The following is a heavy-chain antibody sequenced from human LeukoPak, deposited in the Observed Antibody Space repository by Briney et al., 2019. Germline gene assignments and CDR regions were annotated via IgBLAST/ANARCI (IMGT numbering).Heavy chain of an antibody. CDR1: GGSFSGYY. J-gene: IGHJ4*02. Sequence: SETLSLTCTVSGGSFSGYYWNWIRQSPGKGLEWIGEINHSGSTNYNPSLKSRVTISVDTSKNQFSLKLSSVTAADTAVYYCARGRVGLSPQRQSRKVWDYWGQGTLVTVSS. CDR2: INHSGST. CDR3: ARGRVGLSPQRQSRKVWDY. D-gene: IGHD3-16*01. V-gene: IGHV4-34*01.